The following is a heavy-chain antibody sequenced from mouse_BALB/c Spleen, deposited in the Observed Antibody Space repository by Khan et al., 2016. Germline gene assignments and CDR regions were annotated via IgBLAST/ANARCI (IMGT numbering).Heavy chain of an antibody. D-gene: IGHD4-1*01. Sequence: DLVKPGASVKLSCKASGYTFTSYWINWIKQRPGQGLEWIGRIAPGSGSTYYNVMFKGKATLTADTSSSTSYLQLSSLTSEDSAVXFWARGGTVPHMDCWGQGTSVTVSS. CDR2: IAPGSGST. J-gene: IGHJ4*01. V-gene: IGHV1S41*01. CDR1: GYTFTSYW. CDR3: ARGGTVPHMDC.